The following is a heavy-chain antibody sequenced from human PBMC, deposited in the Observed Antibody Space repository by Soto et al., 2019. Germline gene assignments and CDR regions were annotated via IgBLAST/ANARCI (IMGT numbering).Heavy chain of an antibody. Sequence: SVKVSCKASGGTFSSYSINWVRQAPGQGLEWMGEIIPIFGTTNYAQKFQGRVTITADESTSTAYMELSSLRSEDTAVYYCARDGGRHSGGIDYWGQGTLVTVSS. CDR1: GGTFSSYS. CDR3: ARDGGRHSGGIDY. J-gene: IGHJ4*02. D-gene: IGHD1-26*01. CDR2: IIPIFGTT. V-gene: IGHV1-69*13.